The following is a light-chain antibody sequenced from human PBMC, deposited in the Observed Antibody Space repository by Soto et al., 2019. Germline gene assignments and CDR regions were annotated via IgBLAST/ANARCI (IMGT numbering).Light chain of an antibody. J-gene: IGKJ1*01. CDR3: QHSNSYSEA. CDR2: KAS. V-gene: IGKV1-5*03. CDR1: QTISSW. Sequence: DIQMTQSPSTLSASVGDRVTITCRASQTISSWLAWYQQKPGKDPKLLIYKASTLKSGVPSRFSGSGSGTEFTLTISSLQPDEFATYDCQHSNSYSEAFAQWTKVDI.